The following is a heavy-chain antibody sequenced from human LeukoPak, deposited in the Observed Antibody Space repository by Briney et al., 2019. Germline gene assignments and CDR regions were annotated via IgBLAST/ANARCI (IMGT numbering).Heavy chain of an antibody. D-gene: IGHD6-19*01. CDR2: IDAGGGDT. V-gene: IGHV3-23*01. J-gene: IGHJ6*02. CDR1: GFSFSSYA. CDR3: GRPTKYWLVRGNGVDV. Sequence: GGSVRLSCAASGFSFSSYAMTWVRQAPGKGLEGVSSIDAGGGDTYHSDSVKGRFTISRDNSMNTLYLQMNSLRADDTAVYYCGRPTKYWLVRGNGVDVWGQGTTVTVSS.